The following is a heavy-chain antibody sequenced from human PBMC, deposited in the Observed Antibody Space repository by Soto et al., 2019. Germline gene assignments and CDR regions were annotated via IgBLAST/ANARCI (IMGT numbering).Heavy chain of an antibody. Sequence: SETLSLTCTVSGGSISSYYWSWIRQPPGKGLEWIGYIYYSGSTNYNPSLKSRVTISVDTSKNQFSLKLSSVTAADTAVYYCARVATLTGEIGAFDIWGQGTMVTVSS. D-gene: IGHD3-9*01. J-gene: IGHJ3*02. V-gene: IGHV4-59*01. CDR3: ARVATLTGEIGAFDI. CDR1: GGSISSYY. CDR2: IYYSGST.